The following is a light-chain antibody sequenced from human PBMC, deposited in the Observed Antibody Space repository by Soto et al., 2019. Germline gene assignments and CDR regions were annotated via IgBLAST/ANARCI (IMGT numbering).Light chain of an antibody. CDR1: QSVYSSY. CDR2: GES. CDR3: QQYGYSLWT. Sequence: EIVLTQSPGTLSLSPGGRATISCRASQSVYSSYLAWYQQKTGQAPRLLIYGESSRATGIPDRFSGSGSGKDFTLTISRLEPEDFAVYYCQQYGYSLWTFGQGTKV. J-gene: IGKJ1*01. V-gene: IGKV3-20*01.